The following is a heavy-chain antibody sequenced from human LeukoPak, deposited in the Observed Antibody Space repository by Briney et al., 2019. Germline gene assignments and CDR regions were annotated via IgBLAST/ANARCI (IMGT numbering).Heavy chain of an antibody. V-gene: IGHV3-66*01. CDR3: ARTRYYYNSRSYGAPYYFDY. J-gene: IGHJ4*02. CDR1: GFTVSTNY. D-gene: IGHD3-10*01. CDR2: IYSGGST. Sequence: PGGSLRLSCAASGFTVSTNYMSWVRQAPGKGLEWASTIYSGGSTHYADSVQGRFTISRDNSKNTLYLQMNSLRAEDTAVYYCARTRYYYNSRSYGAPYYFDYWGQGTLVTVSS.